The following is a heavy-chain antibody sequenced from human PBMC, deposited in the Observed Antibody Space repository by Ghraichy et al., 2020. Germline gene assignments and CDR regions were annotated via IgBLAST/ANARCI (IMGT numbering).Heavy chain of an antibody. D-gene: IGHD5/OR15-5a*01. CDR3: ARVPHYLRFAHYYYYYGMDV. CDR1: GFTFSSYG. V-gene: IGHV3-33*01. J-gene: IGHJ6*02. CDR2: IWYDGSNK. Sequence: GGSLRLSCAASGFTFSSYGMHWVRQAPGKGLEWVAVIWYDGSNKYYADSVKGRFTISRDNSKNTLYLQMNSLRAEDTAVYYCARVPHYLRFAHYYYYYGMDVWGQGTTVTVSS.